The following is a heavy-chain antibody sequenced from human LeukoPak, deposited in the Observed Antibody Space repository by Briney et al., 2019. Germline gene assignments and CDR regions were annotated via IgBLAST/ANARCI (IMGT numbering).Heavy chain of an antibody. V-gene: IGHV1-69-2*01. CDR2: VDPEDGET. D-gene: IGHD2-2*01. CDR3: ATDASSTGGLGYMDV. J-gene: IGHJ6*03. Sequence: ASVKISCKVSGYTFTDYYMHWVQQAPGKGLEWMGLVDPEDGETIYAEKFQGRVTITADTSTDTAYMELSSLRSEDTAVYYCATDASSTGGLGYMDVWGKGTTVTVSS. CDR1: GYTFTDYY.